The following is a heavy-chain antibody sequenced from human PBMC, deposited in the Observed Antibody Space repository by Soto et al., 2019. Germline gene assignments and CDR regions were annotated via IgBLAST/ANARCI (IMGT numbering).Heavy chain of an antibody. CDR3: AKQPTRYFDWLPSFDY. Sequence: GGSLRLSCAASGFTFSSYAMSWVRQAPGKGLEWVSAISGSGGSTYYADSVKGRFTISRDNSKNTLYLQMNSLRAEDTAVYYCAKQPTRYFDWLPSFDYWGQGTLVTVSS. D-gene: IGHD3-9*01. CDR1: GFTFSSYA. J-gene: IGHJ4*02. CDR2: ISGSGGST. V-gene: IGHV3-23*01.